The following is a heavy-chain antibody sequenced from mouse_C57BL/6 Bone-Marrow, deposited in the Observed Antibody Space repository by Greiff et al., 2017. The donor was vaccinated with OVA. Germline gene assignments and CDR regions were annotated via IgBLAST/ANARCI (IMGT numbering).Heavy chain of an antibody. V-gene: IGHV5-16*01. CDR1: GFTFSDYY. CDR2: INYDGSST. CDR3: ARGATTVVAKRYFDV. J-gene: IGHJ1*03. Sequence: DVKLVESEGGLVQPGSSMKLSCTASGFTFSDYYMAWVRQVPEKGLEWVANINYDGSSTYYLDSLKSRFIISRDNAKNILYLQMSSLKSEDTATYYCARGATTVVAKRYFDVWGTGTTVTVSS. D-gene: IGHD1-1*01.